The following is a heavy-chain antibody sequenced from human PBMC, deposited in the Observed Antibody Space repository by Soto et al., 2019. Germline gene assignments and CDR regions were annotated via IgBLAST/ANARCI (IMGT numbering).Heavy chain of an antibody. CDR3: VKGEYYYDSGAYYPFDY. J-gene: IGHJ4*02. Sequence: GGSLRLSCSASGFTFNIYAMHWVRQAPGKGLEYVSSISPNGGSTDYADSVKGRFAISRDNSKNTVYLQTSSLRAEDTAVYYCVKGEYYYDSGAYYPFDYWGQGTLVTVSS. CDR1: GFTFNIYA. D-gene: IGHD3-22*01. V-gene: IGHV3-64D*06. CDR2: ISPNGGST.